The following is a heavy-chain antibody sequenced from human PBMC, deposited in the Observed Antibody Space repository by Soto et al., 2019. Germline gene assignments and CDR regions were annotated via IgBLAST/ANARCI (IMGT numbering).Heavy chain of an antibody. D-gene: IGHD3-22*01. Sequence: SETRSLTCAVYGGSFSRYYWSGIRQRAGTGLEWIQEINHSGSTNYNPSLKGRVTISVDTSKNQFSLKLSSVTAADTAVYYCATGLTPRIRRITMIVVVITAFDIWGQGTMVTVSS. CDR2: INHSGST. J-gene: IGHJ3*02. CDR3: ATGLTPRIRRITMIVVVITAFDI. V-gene: IGHV4-34*01. CDR1: GGSFSRYY.